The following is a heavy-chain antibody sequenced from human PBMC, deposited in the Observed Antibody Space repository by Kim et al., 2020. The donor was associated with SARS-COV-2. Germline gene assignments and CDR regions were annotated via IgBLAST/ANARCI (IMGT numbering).Heavy chain of an antibody. V-gene: IGHV2-5*01. Sequence: SPSLKSRLTITKDTSKNHVVLTMTNMDPVDTATYYCAHRLHTNAYLYYFDYWGQGTLVTVSS. D-gene: IGHD2-8*01. CDR3: AHRLHTNAYLYYFDY. J-gene: IGHJ4*02.